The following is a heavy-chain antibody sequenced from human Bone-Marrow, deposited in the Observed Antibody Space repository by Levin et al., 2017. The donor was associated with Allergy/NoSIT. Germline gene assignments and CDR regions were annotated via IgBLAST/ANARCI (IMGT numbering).Heavy chain of an antibody. CDR1: GFPFSNYA. V-gene: IGHV3-23*01. Sequence: GGSLRLSCVASGFPFSNYAMAWVRQAPEKGLEWVSAISGSGGTAYYADSVRGRFTISKDISTNTLFLQINSLRAEDTAVYHCAKYTREKRYHDVSTNYSPSSYYGVDVWGQGTTVTVSS. CDR3: AKYTREKRYHDVSTNYSPSSYYGVDV. D-gene: IGHD3-9*01. J-gene: IGHJ6*02. CDR2: ISGSGGTA.